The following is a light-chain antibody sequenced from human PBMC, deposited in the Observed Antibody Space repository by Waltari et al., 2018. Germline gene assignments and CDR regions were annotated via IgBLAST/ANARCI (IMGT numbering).Light chain of an antibody. CDR2: SAS. CDR1: QTVTSD. Sequence: DIQMTQSPSSLSASIGDRVLITCRASQTVTSDLHWYQQRPGKPPKLLIYSASTLQRGVSSMFSCIGSGTDFTLTINNLQPDDFATYFCQHIYASPFTFGQVTKLDMK. J-gene: IGKJ2*01. CDR3: QHIYASPFT. V-gene: IGKV1-39*01.